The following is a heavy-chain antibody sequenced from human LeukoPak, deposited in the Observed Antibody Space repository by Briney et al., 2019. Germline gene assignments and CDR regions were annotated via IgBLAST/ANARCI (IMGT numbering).Heavy chain of an antibody. V-gene: IGHV5-51*01. D-gene: IGHD2-2*01. CDR3: ARRKGCSSTSCAPDY. J-gene: IGHJ4*02. CDR1: GYSFTTYC. Sequence: AASPQIPSWASGYSFTTYCIGWGRRMPAKELEWMGIIYPGDSDTRYSPSFQGQVTMSADKSINTAYLQWSSLNASDTAMYYCARRKGCSSTSCAPDYWGQGTLVTVSS. CDR2: IYPGDSDT.